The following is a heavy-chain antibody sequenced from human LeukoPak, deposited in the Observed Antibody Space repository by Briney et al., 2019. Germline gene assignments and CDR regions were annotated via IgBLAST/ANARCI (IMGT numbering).Heavy chain of an antibody. V-gene: IGHV3-7*01. CDR3: KSGGAAPGSFDY. Sequence: GGSLRLSCAACGFTFSSYWMSWMRQAPGKGLEWVANIKYDGNEEYYVDSVKGRFTISRDNAKNSLYLQLNSLRVEDTAVYYCKSGGAAPGSFDYWGQGTLVTVSP. CDR1: GFTFSSYW. J-gene: IGHJ4*02. CDR2: IKYDGNEE. D-gene: IGHD1-1*01.